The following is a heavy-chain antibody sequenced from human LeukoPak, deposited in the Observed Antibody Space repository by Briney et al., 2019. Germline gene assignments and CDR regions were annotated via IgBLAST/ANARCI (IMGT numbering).Heavy chain of an antibody. CDR3: ARGGHRSGWAFDY. Sequence: SETLSLTCTVSGGSISSSNFYWGWIRQPPGKGLEWIGSIYYGGNTYYNPSLKSRVTISVDTSKNQFSLKLSSVTAADTAVYYCARGGHRSGWAFDYWGQGTLVTVSS. J-gene: IGHJ4*02. V-gene: IGHV4-39*01. CDR1: GGSISSSNFY. CDR2: IYYGGNT. D-gene: IGHD6-19*01.